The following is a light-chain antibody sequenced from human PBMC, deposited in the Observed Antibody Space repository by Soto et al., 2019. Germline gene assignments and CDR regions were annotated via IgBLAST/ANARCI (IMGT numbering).Light chain of an antibody. V-gene: IGLV2-14*01. Sequence: QSALTQPASVSGSPGQSITMSCTGTRSDVGYYDYVSWYQQHPGKAPTLVIYDVSHRPSGVSDRFSGSKSGNTASLTISGLQAEDEGDYYCSSYTTTYTWMFGGGTKLTVL. CDR3: SSYTTTYTWM. CDR2: DVS. J-gene: IGLJ3*02. CDR1: RSDVGYYDY.